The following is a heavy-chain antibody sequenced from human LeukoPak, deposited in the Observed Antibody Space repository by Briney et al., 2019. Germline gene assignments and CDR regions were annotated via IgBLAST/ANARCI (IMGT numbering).Heavy chain of an antibody. Sequence: SETLSLTCTVSGGSISSYYWSWIRQPPGKGLEWIGYIYYSGSTYYNPSLKSRVTISVDTSKNQFSLKLSSVTAADTAVYYCARALGYSSSWYRAGSFDPWGQGTLVTVSS. CDR3: ARALGYSSSWYRAGSFDP. J-gene: IGHJ5*02. V-gene: IGHV4-59*12. D-gene: IGHD6-13*01. CDR2: IYYSGST. CDR1: GGSISSYY.